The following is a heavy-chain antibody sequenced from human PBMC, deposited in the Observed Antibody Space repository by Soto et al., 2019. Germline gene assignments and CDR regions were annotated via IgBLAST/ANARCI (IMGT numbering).Heavy chain of an antibody. D-gene: IGHD2-2*01. Sequence: GGSLRLSCAASQFTFSSYSMTWVRQAPGKGLEWVSFISESGAIPDYADSVKGRFTISRDNSKNTLYLQMNSLRAEDTAVYYCASRRCISSTSCYADYWGQGTLVTVSS. CDR1: QFTFSSYS. J-gene: IGHJ4*02. V-gene: IGHV3-23*01. CDR2: ISESGAIP. CDR3: ASRRCISSTSCYADY.